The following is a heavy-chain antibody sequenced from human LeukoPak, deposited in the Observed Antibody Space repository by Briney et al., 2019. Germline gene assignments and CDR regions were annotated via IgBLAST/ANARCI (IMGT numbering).Heavy chain of an antibody. D-gene: IGHD3-3*01. CDR2: VSKAGIDT. Sequence: SVSLYCAASGFTFSSYAMVWVRQAPGQGLVWVTIVSKAGIDTVYAASVRGRFTISRDNSKNMLDLQLNSRTTEDTALYYCARDFWWLPDYWGQGTLVTVSS. CDR1: GFTFSSYA. V-gene: IGHV3-30*03. CDR3: ARDFWWLPDY. J-gene: IGHJ4*02.